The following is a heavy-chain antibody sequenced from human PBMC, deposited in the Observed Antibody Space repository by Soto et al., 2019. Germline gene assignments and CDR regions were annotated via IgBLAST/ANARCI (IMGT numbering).Heavy chain of an antibody. D-gene: IGHD4-17*01. Sequence: QITLKESGPALVKPTQTLTLTCTFSGFSLSTIGVGVGWIRQPPGKALEWLALIYWDDDKRYSPSLKSRITITKDTSKNQVVLTMTTMDPVDTATYYCAHGTTVTTGGAFNIWGQGTMVTVSS. CDR3: AHGTTVTTGGAFNI. J-gene: IGHJ3*02. V-gene: IGHV2-5*02. CDR1: GFSLSTIGVG. CDR2: IYWDDDK.